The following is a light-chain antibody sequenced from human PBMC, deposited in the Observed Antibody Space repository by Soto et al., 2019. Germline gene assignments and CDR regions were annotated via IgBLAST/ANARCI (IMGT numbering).Light chain of an antibody. V-gene: IGLV2-23*02. CDR2: EVS. J-gene: IGLJ1*01. Sequence: QSALTQPASVSGSPGQSITISCTGTSSDVGSYNLDSWYQQHPGKAPKLMIYEVSKRPSGVSNRFSGSKSGNTASLTISGLQAEDEADYYCCSYAGSSFYVFGTGTQLTVL. CDR1: SSDVGSYNL. CDR3: CSYAGSSFYV.